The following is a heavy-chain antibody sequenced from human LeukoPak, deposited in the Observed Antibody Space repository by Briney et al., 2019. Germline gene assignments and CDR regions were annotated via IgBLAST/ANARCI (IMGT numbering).Heavy chain of an antibody. CDR1: GGSISTSNYY. J-gene: IGHJ6*03. CDR3: ARVGVKGAITYYYYMDV. CDR2: IFYSGNT. V-gene: IGHV4-39*07. Sequence: PSETLSLTCTVSGGSISTSNYYWGWIRQPPGKGLEWIGNIFYSGNTYYSPSLKSRVTISVDTSKNQFSLKLSSVTAADTAVYYCARVGVKGAITYYYYMDVWGKGTTVIVSS. D-gene: IGHD1-26*01.